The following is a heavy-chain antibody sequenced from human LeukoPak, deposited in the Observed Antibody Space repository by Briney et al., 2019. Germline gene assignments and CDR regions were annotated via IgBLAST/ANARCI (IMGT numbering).Heavy chain of an antibody. CDR3: ARDLRDYLYGMDV. J-gene: IGHJ6*02. CDR1: GGSISSYY. CDR2: IYPTGST. V-gene: IGHV4-4*07. Sequence: PSETLSLTCTVSGGSISSYYWSWIRQSAGKGLEWIGRIYPTGSTNYNPSLKSRATMSVATSKNQFSLKLTSVTAADTAVYYCARDLRDYLYGMDVRGQGTTVNVSS.